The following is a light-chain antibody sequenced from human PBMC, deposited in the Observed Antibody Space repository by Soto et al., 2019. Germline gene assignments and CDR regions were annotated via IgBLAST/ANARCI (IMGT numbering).Light chain of an antibody. CDR2: GAS. V-gene: IGKV3-20*01. Sequence: TVWTHSPGTLTLSPGQRATLSCRPAQSVSSSSLAWYQQRPGQAPRLLIYGASTRATAVPDRFSGSGSGTDFTLTITSLQSDDFAVYFCQQYSDWPITFGQGTRLEIK. CDR3: QQYSDWPIT. CDR1: QSVSSSS. J-gene: IGKJ5*01.